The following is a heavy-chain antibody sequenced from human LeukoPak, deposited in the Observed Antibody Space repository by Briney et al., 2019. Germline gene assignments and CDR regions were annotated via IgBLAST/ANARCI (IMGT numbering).Heavy chain of an antibody. Sequence: GGSLRLSCAASGFTFSSYAMSWVRQAPGKGLEWVSVIYSGGSTYYADSVKGRFTISRDNSKNTLYLQMNSLRAEDTAVYYCARDRSIVGATIYWGQGTLVTVSS. D-gene: IGHD1-26*01. V-gene: IGHV3-66*01. CDR1: GFTFSSYA. CDR2: IYSGGST. J-gene: IGHJ4*02. CDR3: ARDRSIVGATIY.